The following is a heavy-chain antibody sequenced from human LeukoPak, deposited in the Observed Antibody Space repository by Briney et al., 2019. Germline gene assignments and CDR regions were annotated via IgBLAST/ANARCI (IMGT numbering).Heavy chain of an antibody. CDR1: GYRFTDYW. J-gene: IGHJ4*02. D-gene: IGHD3-16*02. CDR2: VYPDASDT. V-gene: IGHV5-51*01. Sequence: GESLNISCEASGYRFTDYWIGWVRQIPGKGLEWMGIVYPDASDTRYSPSFQGQVTISADKSISTAYLQWNSLKASDTAIYFCATLQYRFDFFRDYWGQGTLVTVPS. CDR3: ATLQYRFDFFRDY.